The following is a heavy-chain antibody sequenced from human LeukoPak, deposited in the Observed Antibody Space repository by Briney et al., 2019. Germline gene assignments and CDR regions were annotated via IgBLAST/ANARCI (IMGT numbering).Heavy chain of an antibody. CDR2: IYTSGST. Sequence: SETLSLTCTVSGGSISSYYWSWIRQPAGKGLEWIGRIYTSGSTNYNPSLKSRVTMSVDTSKNQFSLKLSSVTAADTAVYYCARSPFVSYSSSLICWFDPWGQGTLVTVSS. J-gene: IGHJ5*02. V-gene: IGHV4-4*07. CDR3: ARSPFVSYSSSLICWFDP. CDR1: GGSISSYY. D-gene: IGHD6-6*01.